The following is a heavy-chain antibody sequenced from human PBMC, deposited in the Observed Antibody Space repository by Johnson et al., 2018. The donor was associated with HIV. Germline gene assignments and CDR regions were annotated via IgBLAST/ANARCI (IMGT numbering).Heavy chain of an antibody. CDR3: ARDLPSNYYDSSGYYPDAFDI. CDR2: IKQDGSEK. CDR1: GFTFSSYW. Sequence: EVQLVESGGGLVQPGGSLRLSCAASGFTFSSYWMSWVRQAPGKGLEWVANIKQDGSEKYYVDSVKGRFTISRDNAKNSLYLQMNSLRAEDTAVYYCARDLPSNYYDSSGYYPDAFDIWGQGTMVTVAS. D-gene: IGHD3-22*01. V-gene: IGHV3-7*01. J-gene: IGHJ3*02.